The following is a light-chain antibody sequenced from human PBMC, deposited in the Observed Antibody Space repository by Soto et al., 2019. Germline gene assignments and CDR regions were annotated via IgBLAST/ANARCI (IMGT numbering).Light chain of an antibody. V-gene: IGLV1-51*01. J-gene: IGLJ3*02. CDR3: RTFDTSLSAGGV. CDR1: TSNIGNNY. Sequence: QSVLTQPPSVSAAPGQRVTISCAGSTSNIGNNYVSWYQQKPGTAPKLLIYDNNKRPSGIPDRFSGSKSGTSATLAITGLQAGDEADYYCRTFDTSLSAGGVFGGGTQLTVL. CDR2: DNN.